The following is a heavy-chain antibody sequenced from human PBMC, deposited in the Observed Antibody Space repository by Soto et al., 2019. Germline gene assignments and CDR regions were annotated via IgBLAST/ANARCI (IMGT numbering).Heavy chain of an antibody. J-gene: IGHJ3*02. V-gene: IGHV1-2*04. CDR3: AGTPVAGTRAFDI. CDR1: GYTFTGYY. Sequence: ASVKVSCKASGYTFTGYYMHWVRQAPGQGLEWMGWINPNSGGTNYAQKFQGWVTMTRDTSISTAYMELSRLRSDDTAVYYFAGTPVAGTRAFDIWGQGTMVTVSS. D-gene: IGHD6-19*01. CDR2: INPNSGGT.